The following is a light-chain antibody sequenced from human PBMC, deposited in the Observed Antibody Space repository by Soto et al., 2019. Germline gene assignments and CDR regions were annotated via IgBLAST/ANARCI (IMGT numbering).Light chain of an antibody. CDR1: SSDVGGYNY. Sequence: QSALTQPASVSGSPGQSITISCTGTSSDVGGYNYVSWYQQHPGKAPKLMIYDVSNRPSGVSNRFSGSKSGNTASLTISGLQAEDEGDYYCSSYTSSSTRGVVFGGGTKLTVL. J-gene: IGLJ2*01. CDR3: SSYTSSSTRGVV. CDR2: DVS. V-gene: IGLV2-14*01.